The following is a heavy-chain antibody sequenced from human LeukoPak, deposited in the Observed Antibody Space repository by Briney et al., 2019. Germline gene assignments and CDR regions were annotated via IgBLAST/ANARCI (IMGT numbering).Heavy chain of an antibody. J-gene: IGHJ5*02. Sequence: GGSLRLSCAASGFTFSTYGMHWVRQGPGKGLEWLAVIWYGGNNKHYADSVEGRFTISRDDSKNTLYLQMDSLRVEDTAVYYGARGLSTSHVNCFETWGQGTLVTVSS. V-gene: IGHV3-33*08. CDR3: ARGLSTSHVNCFET. CDR2: IWYGGNNK. D-gene: IGHD5/OR15-5a*01. CDR1: GFTFSTYG.